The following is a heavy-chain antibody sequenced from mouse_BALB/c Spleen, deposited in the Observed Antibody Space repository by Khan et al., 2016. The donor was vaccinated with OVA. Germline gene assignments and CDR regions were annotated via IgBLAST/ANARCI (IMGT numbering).Heavy chain of an antibody. Sequence: EVQLQESGPELMRPGASVKISCKASGYSFTTYYIHWVKQSHGKSLEWIGYIDPFNGVTSYNQKFKGKATLTVDKSSSTAYMHLSSLTSEDSAVYYCAIHGYVAWFTDWGQGTLVTVSA. CDR2: IDPFNGVT. V-gene: IGHV1S135*01. CDR1: GYSFTTYY. J-gene: IGHJ3*01. CDR3: AIHGYVAWFTD. D-gene: IGHD2-2*01.